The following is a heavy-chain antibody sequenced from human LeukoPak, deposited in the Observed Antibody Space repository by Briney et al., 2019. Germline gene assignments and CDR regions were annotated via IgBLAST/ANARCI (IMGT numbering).Heavy chain of an antibody. CDR2: ISGSGGST. Sequence: GGSLRLSCAASGFTFSSYAMSWVRQAPGKGLEWVSAISGSGGSTYYADSVKGRFTIYRDNSKNTLYLQMNSLRAEDTAVYYCAKENWKLGIAAAGYFDYWGQGTLVTVSS. D-gene: IGHD6-13*01. V-gene: IGHV3-23*01. CDR3: AKENWKLGIAAAGYFDY. J-gene: IGHJ4*02. CDR1: GFTFSSYA.